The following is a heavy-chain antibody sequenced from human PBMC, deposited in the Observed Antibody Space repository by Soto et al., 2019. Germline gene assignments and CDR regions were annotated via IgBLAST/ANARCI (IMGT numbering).Heavy chain of an antibody. CDR1: GFTFSSYS. CDR2: ISSSSSYI. J-gene: IGHJ6*03. V-gene: IGHV3-21*01. Sequence: EVQLVESGGGLVKPGGSLRLSCAASGFTFSSYSMNWVRQAQGKGLEWVSSISSSSSYIYYADSVKGRFTISRDNAKNSLYLQMNSLRAEDTAVYYCARPGHYYYYYMDVWGKGTTVTVSS. CDR3: ARPGHYYYYYMDV.